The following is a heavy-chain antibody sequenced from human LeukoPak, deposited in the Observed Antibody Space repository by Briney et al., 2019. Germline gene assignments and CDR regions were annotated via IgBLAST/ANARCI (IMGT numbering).Heavy chain of an antibody. D-gene: IGHD2-21*02. Sequence: GGSLRLSCAASGFTFSSYAMSWVRQAPGKGLEWVSAISGSGGSTYYADSVKGRFTISRDNSKNTLYLQMNSLGAEDTAVYYCAKDGEVVTAFFDYWGQGPLVTVSS. CDR2: ISGSGGST. J-gene: IGHJ4*02. V-gene: IGHV3-23*01. CDR3: AKDGEVVTAFFDY. CDR1: GFTFSSYA.